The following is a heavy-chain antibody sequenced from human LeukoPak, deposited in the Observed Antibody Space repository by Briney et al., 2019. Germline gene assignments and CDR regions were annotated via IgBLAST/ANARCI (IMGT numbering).Heavy chain of an antibody. CDR1: GFTFSDYY. D-gene: IGHD5-18*01. Sequence: GGSLRLSCAASGFTFSDYYMSWIRQAPGKGLEWVSYISGSGSTIYYADSVKGRFTISRDNAKNSLYPQMNSLRAEDTAVYYCARDSEPRGYSYGFEYYFDYWGQGTLVTVSS. CDR3: ARDSEPRGYSYGFEYYFDY. V-gene: IGHV3-11*04. J-gene: IGHJ4*02. CDR2: ISGSGSTI.